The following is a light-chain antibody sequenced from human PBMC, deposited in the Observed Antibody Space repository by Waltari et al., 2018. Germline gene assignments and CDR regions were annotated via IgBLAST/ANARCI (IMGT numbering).Light chain of an antibody. CDR3: QQYNTWPT. J-gene: IGKJ1*01. Sequence: EIVMTQSPATLSVSPGERATLSCRASQSVSSNLAWYQQKPGQAPRLLIYGASTRATGIPDMFSGSGSGTEFTLTISSLQSEDFAVYYCQQYNTWPTFGQGTKVEI. CDR2: GAS. CDR1: QSVSSN. V-gene: IGKV3-15*01.